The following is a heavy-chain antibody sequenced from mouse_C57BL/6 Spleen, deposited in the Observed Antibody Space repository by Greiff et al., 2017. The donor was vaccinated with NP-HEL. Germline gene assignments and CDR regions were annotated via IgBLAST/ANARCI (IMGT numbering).Heavy chain of an antibody. CDR2: ISAGSSYT. CDR1: GFTFSSYA. D-gene: IGHD1-1*01. J-gene: IGHJ2*01. Sequence: EVNLVESGGGLVKPGGSLKLSCAASGFTFSSYAMSWVRQTPEKRLEWVATISAGSSYTYYPDNVKGRFTLSRDNAKNNLYLQMSHLKSEDTAMYYCARDDYGSSYDYWGQGTTRTVSS. CDR3: ARDDYGSSYDY. V-gene: IGHV5-4*01.